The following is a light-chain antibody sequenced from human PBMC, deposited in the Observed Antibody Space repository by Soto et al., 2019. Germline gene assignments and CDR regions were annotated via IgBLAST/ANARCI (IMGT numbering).Light chain of an antibody. V-gene: IGKV3-20*01. CDR1: QDVSSSY. J-gene: IGKJ2*01. Sequence: EIVLTQSPGTLSLSPGERATLSCRASQDVSSSYLAWYQQKLGQAPRLLMYGTSNRATGIPDRFSGSGSGTDFTLTISRLEAEGFAVYYCQQYDTSPRTFGQGTKVDIK. CDR3: QQYDTSPRT. CDR2: GTS.